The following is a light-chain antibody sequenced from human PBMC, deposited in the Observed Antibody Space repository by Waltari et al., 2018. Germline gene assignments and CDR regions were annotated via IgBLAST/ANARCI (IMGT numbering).Light chain of an antibody. CDR3: CSYAGSRIVV. CDR1: RSDVGNYNL. CDR2: EVT. J-gene: IGLJ2*01. Sequence: QSALTQPASVSGSPGQSITISCTGTRSDVGNYNLVSWYQHHPGKVPKLMIYEVTKRPSGISNRFSGSKSGNTASLTISGLQAEDEGDYYCCSYAGSRIVVFGGGTKMTVL. V-gene: IGLV2-23*02.